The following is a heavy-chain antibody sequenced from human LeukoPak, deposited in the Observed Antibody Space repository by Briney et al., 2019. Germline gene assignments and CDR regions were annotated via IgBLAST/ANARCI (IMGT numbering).Heavy chain of an antibody. CDR1: GFTLSNYW. D-gene: IGHD5-18*01. CDR3: ARVGGYSYGYSDY. CDR2: IKQDGSQK. Sequence: GGSLRLSCAASGFTLSNYWLSWVRQAPGKGLEWVANIKQDGSQKYYVDSVKGRFTISRDNAKNSLYLQMNSLRAEDTAVYYCARVGGYSYGYSDYWGQGTLVTVSS. V-gene: IGHV3-7*01. J-gene: IGHJ4*02.